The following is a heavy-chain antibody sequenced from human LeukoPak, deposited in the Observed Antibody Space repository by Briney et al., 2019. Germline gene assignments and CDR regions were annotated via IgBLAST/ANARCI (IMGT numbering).Heavy chain of an antibody. V-gene: IGHV3-53*01. D-gene: IGHD3-22*01. CDR2: IYSDGST. CDR3: AKHRFESGGYHSTD. Sequence: GGSLRLSCAASGFTVSSKYMSWVRQAPGKGLEWVSVIYSDGSTYYADSVKGRFTISRDNSKNTLYLQMNSLRDEDTAVYYCAKHRFESGGYHSTDWGQGTLVTVSA. CDR1: GFTVSSKY. J-gene: IGHJ4*02.